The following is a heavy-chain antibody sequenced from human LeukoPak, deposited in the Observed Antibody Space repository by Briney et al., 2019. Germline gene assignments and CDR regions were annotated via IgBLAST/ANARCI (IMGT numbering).Heavy chain of an antibody. CDR3: ARLYSGSRAELGY. D-gene: IGHD1-26*01. V-gene: IGHV1-3*01. Sequence: GASVKVSCKASGYTFTSYAMHWVRQAPGQRLEWMGWINAGNGNTKYSQKFQGRVTITRDTSASTAYMELSSLRSEDTAVYYCARLYSGSRAELGYWGQGTLVTVSS. CDR1: GYTFTSYA. J-gene: IGHJ4*02. CDR2: INAGNGNT.